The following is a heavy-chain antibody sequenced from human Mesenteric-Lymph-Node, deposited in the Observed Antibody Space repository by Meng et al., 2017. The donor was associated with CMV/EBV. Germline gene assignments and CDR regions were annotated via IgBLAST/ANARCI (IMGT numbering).Heavy chain of an antibody. CDR2: INHNGST. J-gene: IGHJ4*02. D-gene: IGHD5-12*01. CDR3: ARGPPLSSDIAPPYPFY. Sequence: EAFSGDDRSWNRQRPGKELQWIGEINHNGSTNYNPSLKSRVIISVDTSKKQFTLKLSSVTAADTAIYYCARGPPLSSDIAPPYPFYWGQGTLVTVSS. CDR1: EAFSGDD. V-gene: IGHV4-34*01.